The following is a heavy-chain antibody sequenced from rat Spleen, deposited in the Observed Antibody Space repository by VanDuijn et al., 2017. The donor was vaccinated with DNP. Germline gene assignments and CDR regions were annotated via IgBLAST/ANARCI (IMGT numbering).Heavy chain of an antibody. CDR3: ARGYIAAINAMDA. D-gene: IGHD1-2*01. CDR2: ISYSGST. CDR1: GYSITSNY. J-gene: IGHJ4*01. V-gene: IGHV3-1*01. Sequence: EVQLQESGSGLVKPSQSLSLTCSVTGYSITSNYWGWIRKFPGNKLEYIGHISYSGSTNYNPSLKSRLSITRDTSKNHFLLHLNSVTTEDTATYYCARGYIAAINAMDAWGQGTSVTVSS.